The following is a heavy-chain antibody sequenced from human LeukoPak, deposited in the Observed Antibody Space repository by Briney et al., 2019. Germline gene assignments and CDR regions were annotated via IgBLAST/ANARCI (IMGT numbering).Heavy chain of an antibody. J-gene: IGHJ2*01. CDR3: ARARRDGYNWANWYFDL. D-gene: IGHD5-24*01. Sequence: GGSLRLSCAASGFTFSSYEMNWVRQAPGKGLEWVSYISSSGSTIYYADSVKGRFTISRDNAKNSLYLQMHSLRAEDTAVYYCARARRDGYNWANWYFDLWGRGTLVTVSS. CDR1: GFTFSSYE. CDR2: ISSSGSTI. V-gene: IGHV3-48*03.